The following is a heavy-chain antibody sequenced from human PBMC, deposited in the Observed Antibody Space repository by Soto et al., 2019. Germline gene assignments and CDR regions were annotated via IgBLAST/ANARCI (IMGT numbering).Heavy chain of an antibody. CDR3: AHRRVGVTSRPFDP. Sequence: SGPTLVNPTQTLTLTCTFSGFSLSTSGVGVGWIRKPPGKALEWLALIYWNDDKRYSPSLKSRLTITKDISKNQVVLTMTNMDPVDTATYYCAHRRVGVTSRPFDPWGQGTLVTVS. CDR2: IYWNDDK. V-gene: IGHV2-5*01. D-gene: IGHD2-21*02. CDR1: GFSLSTSGVG. J-gene: IGHJ5*02.